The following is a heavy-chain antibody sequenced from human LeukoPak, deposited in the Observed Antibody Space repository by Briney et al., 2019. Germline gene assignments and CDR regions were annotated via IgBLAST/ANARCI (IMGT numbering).Heavy chain of an antibody. Sequence: GGSLRLSCAASGFTFSSYTMYWVRHTLGKGLEYVSSISSNGGSTYYADSVKGRFTISRDISKNTLYLQMRSLRAEDTAVYYWAEDRGGGFGSSPAQYDAFDIWGQGTMVTVSS. V-gene: IGHV3-64D*09. CDR1: GFTFSSYT. D-gene: IGHD6-6*01. J-gene: IGHJ3*02. CDR2: ISSNGGST. CDR3: AEDRGGGFGSSPAQYDAFDI.